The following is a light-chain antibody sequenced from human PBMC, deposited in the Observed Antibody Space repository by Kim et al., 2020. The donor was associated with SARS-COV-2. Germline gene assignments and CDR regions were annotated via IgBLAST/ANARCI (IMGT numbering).Light chain of an antibody. CDR3: QQLNSFPLT. CDR2: DAS. Sequence: IQLTQSPSSLSASVGDRVTITCRASQGINNYLAWFQQKPGKAPKLLIYDASTLLSGAPSRFSGSGSGTDFTLTISSLQPEDFATYYSQQLNSFPLTFVGGTKVDIK. J-gene: IGKJ4*01. V-gene: IGKV1-9*01. CDR1: QGINNY.